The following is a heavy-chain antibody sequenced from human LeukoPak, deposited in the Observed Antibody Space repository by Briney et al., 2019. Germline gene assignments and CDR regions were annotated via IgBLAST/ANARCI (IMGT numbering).Heavy chain of an antibody. CDR1: GFTFSSYA. J-gene: IGHJ5*02. V-gene: IGHV3-30-3*01. Sequence: GGSLRLSCAASGFTFSSYAMHWVRQAPGKGLEWVAVITYDGSNQYYADSVKGRFTISRDNSKSTLFLQMNSLRVEDTAAYSCARESGRGGYDIGLWGQGTLVTVSS. D-gene: IGHD3-9*01. CDR2: ITYDGSNQ. CDR3: ARESGRGGYDIGL.